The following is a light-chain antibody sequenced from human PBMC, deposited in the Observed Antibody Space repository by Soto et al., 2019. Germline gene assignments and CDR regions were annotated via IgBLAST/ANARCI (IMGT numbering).Light chain of an antibody. CDR2: SAS. V-gene: IGKV3-20*01. CDR1: QTISSTY. CDR3: QQSSRSPIT. Sequence: DIVLTQSPGTLSLSPGERATLSCRASQTISSTYLAWYPQKPGQAPRLIIYSASSRETGIPERFSGGGSGTEFTRTINRLEAEDFEVDYCQQSSRSPITFGQGTRLEIK. J-gene: IGKJ5*01.